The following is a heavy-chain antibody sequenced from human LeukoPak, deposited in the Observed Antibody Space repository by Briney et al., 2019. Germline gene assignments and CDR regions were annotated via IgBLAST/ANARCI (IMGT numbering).Heavy chain of an antibody. CDR2: ISAYNGNT. Sequence: GAPVKVSCKASGYTFTSYGISWVRQAPGQGLEWMGWISAYNGNTNYAQKLQGRVTMTTDTSTSTAYMELRSLGSDDTAVYYCARDLTYYDFWSGYYSTGTYYYMDVWGKGTTVTVSS. D-gene: IGHD3-3*01. V-gene: IGHV1-18*01. CDR3: ARDLTYYDFWSGYYSTGTYYYMDV. J-gene: IGHJ6*03. CDR1: GYTFTSYG.